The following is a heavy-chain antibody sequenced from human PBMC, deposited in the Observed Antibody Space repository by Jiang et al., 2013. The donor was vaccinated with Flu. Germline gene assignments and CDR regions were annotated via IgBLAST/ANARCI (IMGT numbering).Heavy chain of an antibody. CDR1: IHLQWLL. CDR2: LIPMGVP. J-gene: IGHJ4*02. V-gene: IGHV3-74*01. D-gene: IGHD5-18*01. CDR3: TRGWEGYTYGLIPEY. Sequence: RLSSCSLWIHLQWLLDALGPPSSREGGWCGSHVLIPMGVPQTNADSVRGRFTVSRDNAKNTQYLQMNSLRVEDTAVYYCTRGWEGYTYGLIPEYWGQGTLVTVSS.